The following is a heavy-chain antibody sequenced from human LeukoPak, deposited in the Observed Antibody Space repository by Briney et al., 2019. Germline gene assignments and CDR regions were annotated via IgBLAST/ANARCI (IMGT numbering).Heavy chain of an antibody. D-gene: IGHD3-22*01. CDR1: GFTFSSYG. CDR2: IRYDGSNK. V-gene: IGHV3-30*02. Sequence: PGGSLRLSCAASGFTFSSYGMHWVRQAPGKGLEWVAFIRYDGSNKYYADSVKGRFTISRDNSKNTLYLQMNSLRAEDTAVYCCAKDGRITMIVVAFQHWGQGTLVTVSS. J-gene: IGHJ1*01. CDR3: AKDGRITMIVVAFQH.